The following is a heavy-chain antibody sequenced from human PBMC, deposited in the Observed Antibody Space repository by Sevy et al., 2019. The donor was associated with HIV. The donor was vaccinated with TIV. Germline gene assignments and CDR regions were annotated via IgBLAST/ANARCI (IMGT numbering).Heavy chain of an antibody. CDR2: IKQDGSEK. CDR3: ARVDSSGYYPAFDI. Sequence: GGSLRLSCAASGFTFSSYWMIWVRQAPGKGLEWVANIKQDGSEKYYVDSVKGRFTISRDNAKNSLYLQMNSLRAEDTAVYYCARVDSSGYYPAFDIWGQGTMVTVSS. D-gene: IGHD3-22*01. CDR1: GFTFSSYW. V-gene: IGHV3-7*01. J-gene: IGHJ3*02.